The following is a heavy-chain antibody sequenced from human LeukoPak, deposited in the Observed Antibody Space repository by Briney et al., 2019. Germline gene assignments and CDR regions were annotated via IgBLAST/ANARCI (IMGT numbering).Heavy chain of an antibody. D-gene: IGHD2-15*01. Sequence: GGSLRLSCAASGFTFSSYAMHWVRQAPGKGLEWVAVISYEGSNKYYADSVKGRFTISRDNSTNTLYLQMSSLRAEDTAVYYCARVHCSGGSCSHSHFDYWGQGTLVTVSS. CDR2: ISYEGSNK. J-gene: IGHJ4*02. CDR1: GFTFSSYA. CDR3: ARVHCSGGSCSHSHFDY. V-gene: IGHV3-30*04.